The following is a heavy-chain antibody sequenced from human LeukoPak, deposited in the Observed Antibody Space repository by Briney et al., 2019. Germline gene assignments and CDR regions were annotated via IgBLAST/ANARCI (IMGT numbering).Heavy chain of an antibody. D-gene: IGHD3-22*01. J-gene: IGHJ4*02. V-gene: IGHV4-34*01. CDR2: INHSGST. Sequence: PSETLSLTCAVYGGSFSGYYWSWIRQPPGKGLEWIGEINHSGSTNYNPSLKSRVTISVDTSKNQFSLKLSSVTAADTAVYYCARLNYYDSSGYYLFDYWGQGTLVTVSS. CDR3: ARLNYYDSSGYYLFDY. CDR1: GGSFSGYY.